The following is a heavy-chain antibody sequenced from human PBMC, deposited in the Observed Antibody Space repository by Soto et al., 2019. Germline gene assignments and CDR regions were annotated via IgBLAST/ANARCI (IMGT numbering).Heavy chain of an antibody. CDR3: AKAYSNSWPNDWFDP. J-gene: IGHJ5*02. Sequence: EVPLLESGGGWLQPGGSLRLSCAASGFTFSSYAMNWVRQAAGKGLEWVSGITGSGAGSYYSDSVKGRFTISRDNSKYTLYLQMNSLRAEDTAVNYCAKAYSNSWPNDWFDPWGQGTLLTVSS. D-gene: IGHD6-13*01. CDR1: GFTFSSYA. CDR2: ITGSGAGS. V-gene: IGHV3-23*01.